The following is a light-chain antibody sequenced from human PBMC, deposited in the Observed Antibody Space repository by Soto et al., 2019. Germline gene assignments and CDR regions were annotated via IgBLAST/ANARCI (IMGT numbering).Light chain of an antibody. CDR1: HGISSN. Sequence: MTQSPSSVSASVGDRVTFTCRASHGISSNLAWYQQKPGQAPRLLIYDASTRATGIPARFSGSGSGTEFTLTISSLQSEDFAVYYCHQYNNWPPWTFGQGTKV. J-gene: IGKJ1*01. CDR3: HQYNNWPPWT. V-gene: IGKV3-15*01. CDR2: DAS.